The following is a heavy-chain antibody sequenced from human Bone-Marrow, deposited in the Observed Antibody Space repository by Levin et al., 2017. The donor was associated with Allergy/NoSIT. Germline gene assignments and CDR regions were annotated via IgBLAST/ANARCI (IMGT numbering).Heavy chain of an antibody. Sequence: ESGPTLVKPTQTLTLTCTFGGFSLNPNGFSVSWVRQSPGKGLEWLALVDWDDDKFYSTSLEPRLSISKDTSKNQVVLTMTNMDPEDTGTYYCARDTVNNGMDVWGQGTTVTVSS. J-gene: IGHJ6*02. V-gene: IGHV2-70*20. CDR3: ARDTVNNGMDV. CDR1: GFSLNPNGFS. CDR2: VDWDDDK. D-gene: IGHD1/OR15-1a*01.